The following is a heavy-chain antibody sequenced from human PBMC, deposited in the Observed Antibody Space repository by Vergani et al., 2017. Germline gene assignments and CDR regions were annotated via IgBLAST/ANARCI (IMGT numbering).Heavy chain of an antibody. Sequence: EVHLEESGGGLVQPGGSLRLSCAASGFTFSSYWMSWVRQAPGKGLEWVANIKQDGSEKYYVDSVKGRFTISRDNAKNSLYLQMNSLRAEDTAVYYCARSGWYRNYGMDVWGQGTTVTVSS. CDR1: GFTFSSYW. V-gene: IGHV3-7*01. CDR3: ARSGWYRNYGMDV. D-gene: IGHD6-19*01. J-gene: IGHJ6*02. CDR2: IKQDGSEK.